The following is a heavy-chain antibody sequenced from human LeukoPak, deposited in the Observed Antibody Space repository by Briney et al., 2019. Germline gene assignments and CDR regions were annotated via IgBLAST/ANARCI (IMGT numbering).Heavy chain of an antibody. CDR3: ARGAYYGMDV. V-gene: IGHV1-3*02. J-gene: IGHJ6*02. CDR1: GYTFTSSA. Sequence: PSVKLSCKASGYTFTSSAIDWVRQAPGPRLEWMGWSHAGDGDTKYSQESHGRFTISMDTSASTAYMELSSLRSEDMAVYYCARGAYYGMDVWGQGTTVTVSS. CDR2: SHAGDGDT.